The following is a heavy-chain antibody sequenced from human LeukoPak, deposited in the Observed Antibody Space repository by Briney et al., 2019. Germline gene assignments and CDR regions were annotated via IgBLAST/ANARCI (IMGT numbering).Heavy chain of an antibody. Sequence: PGGSLRLSCAASGFTFSSYSMNWVRQAPGKGLEWVSSISSSSSYIYYADSVKGRFTISRDNAKNSPYLQMNSLRAEDTAVYYCARDRGSSWYLGILYWGQGSLVTVSS. J-gene: IGHJ4*02. CDR3: ARDRGSSWYLGILY. CDR2: ISSSSSYI. CDR1: GFTFSSYS. D-gene: IGHD6-13*01. V-gene: IGHV3-21*01.